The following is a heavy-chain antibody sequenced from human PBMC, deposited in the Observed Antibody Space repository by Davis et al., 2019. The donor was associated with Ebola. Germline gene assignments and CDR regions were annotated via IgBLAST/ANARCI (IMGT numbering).Heavy chain of an antibody. D-gene: IGHD5-18*01. CDR1: GFTFRSYA. CDR3: AKDEGYSYAPGYY. J-gene: IGHJ4*02. Sequence: PGGSLRLSCAASGFTFRSYAMSWVRQAPGKGPEWVATITAIGGGTYFADSVKGRFTISRDNSKNTLYLQMNSLRAEDTAVCYCAKDEGYSYAPGYYWGQGTLVTVSS. CDR2: ITAIGGGT. V-gene: IGHV3-23*01.